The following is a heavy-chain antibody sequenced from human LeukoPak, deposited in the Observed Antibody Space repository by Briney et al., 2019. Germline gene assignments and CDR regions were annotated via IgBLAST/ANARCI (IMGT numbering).Heavy chain of an antibody. J-gene: IGHJ3*02. D-gene: IGHD2/OR15-2a*01. CDR2: TKQDGTEK. CDR3: GRYLRSYDAFDI. Sequence: GGSLRLSCAASGFTFSNYWMGWVRQALGKGLEWVATTKQDGTEKYYVDSVKGRFTISRDDAKKSLFLQMHSLRAEDTAVYYCGRYLRSYDAFDIWSQGTMVTVS. CDR1: GFTFSNYW. V-gene: IGHV3-7*01.